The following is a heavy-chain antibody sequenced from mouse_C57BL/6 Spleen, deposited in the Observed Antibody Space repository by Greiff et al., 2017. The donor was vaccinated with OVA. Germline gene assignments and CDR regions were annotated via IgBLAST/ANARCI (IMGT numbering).Heavy chain of an antibody. V-gene: IGHV5-16*01. Sequence: EVKLVESEGGLVQPGSSMKLSCTASGFTFSDYYMAWVRQVPEKGLEWVANINYDGSSTYYLDSLKSRFIISRDNAKNILYLQMSSLKSEDTATYYCARASYYGRAMDYWGQGTSVTVSS. CDR1: GFTFSDYY. CDR3: ARASYYGRAMDY. D-gene: IGHD1-1*01. J-gene: IGHJ4*01. CDR2: INYDGSST.